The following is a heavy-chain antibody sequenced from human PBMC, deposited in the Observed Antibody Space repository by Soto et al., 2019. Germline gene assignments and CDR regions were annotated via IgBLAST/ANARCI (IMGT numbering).Heavy chain of an antibody. CDR3: ARVLSNYDILTGYNWFDP. CDR1: GGTFSSYT. V-gene: IGHV1-69*02. J-gene: IGHJ5*02. CDR2: IIPILGIA. D-gene: IGHD3-9*01. Sequence: ASVKVSCKASGGTFSSYTISWVRQAPGQGLEWMGRIIPILGIANYAQKFQGRVTITADKSTSTAYMELSSLRSEDTAVYYCARVLSNYDILTGYNWFDPWGQATLVTVSS.